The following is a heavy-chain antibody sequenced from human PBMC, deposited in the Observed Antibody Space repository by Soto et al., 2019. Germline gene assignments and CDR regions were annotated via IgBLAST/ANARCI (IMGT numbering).Heavy chain of an antibody. D-gene: IGHD6-13*01. Sequence: LRVSCAASGFTFRSFTMNWVRQDPGKGLEWVSTISSNSAYIYYTDALRGRFTISRDNAKNSLHLQMNSLRAEDTAVYYCTRDASRDSSARGWFDPWGPGTLVTVSS. V-gene: IGHV3-21*01. CDR1: GFTFRSFT. CDR2: ISSNSAYI. CDR3: TRDASRDSSARGWFDP. J-gene: IGHJ5*02.